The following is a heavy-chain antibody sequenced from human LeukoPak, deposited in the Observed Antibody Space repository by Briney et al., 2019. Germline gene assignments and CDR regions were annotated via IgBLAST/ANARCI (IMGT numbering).Heavy chain of an antibody. J-gene: IGHJ4*02. D-gene: IGHD1-1*01. V-gene: IGHV4-59*01. CDR3: ARENVALPYFDH. CDR1: GGSISGYY. CDR2: IYYSGST. Sequence: SETLSLTCTVSGGSISGYYWTWIRQPPGKGLEWIGYIYYSGSTNYNPSLKSRVTISLDTSKNQFSLKLTSVTAADTAAYYCARENVALPYFDHWGQGTLVTVSS.